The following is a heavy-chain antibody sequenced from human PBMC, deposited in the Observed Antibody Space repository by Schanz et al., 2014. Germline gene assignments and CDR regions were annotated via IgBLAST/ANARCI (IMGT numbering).Heavy chain of an antibody. D-gene: IGHD3-10*01. CDR1: GFNFGSHG. Sequence: VQLVESGGGVVQPGRSLRLSCAASGFNFGSHGMHWVRQAPGKGLEWVSAISGSGGSTYYADSVKGRFTISRDNSKNTLYLQMNSLRAEDTAVYYCAKGRFGELSAFDIWGQGTMVTGSS. J-gene: IGHJ3*02. CDR2: ISGSGGST. CDR3: AKGRFGELSAFDI. V-gene: IGHV3-23*04.